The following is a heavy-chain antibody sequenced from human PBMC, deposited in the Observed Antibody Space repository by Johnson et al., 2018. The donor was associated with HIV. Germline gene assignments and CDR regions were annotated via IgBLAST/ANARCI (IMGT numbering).Heavy chain of an antibody. CDR2: IWYDGSNK. CDR1: GFTFSSYG. CDR3: AKERSGSYSGADAFDI. Sequence: QVQLVESGGGVVQPGRSLRLSCAASGFTFSSYGMHWVRQAPGKGLEWVAVIWYDGSNKYYADSVKGRFTISRDNSKNTPYLQMNSLRAEDTAVYYCAKERSGSYSGADAFDIWGQGTMVTVSS. D-gene: IGHD1-26*01. V-gene: IGHV3-33*06. J-gene: IGHJ3*02.